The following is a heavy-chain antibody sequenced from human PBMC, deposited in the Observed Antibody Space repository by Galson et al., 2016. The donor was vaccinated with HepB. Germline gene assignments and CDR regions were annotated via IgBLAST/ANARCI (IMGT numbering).Heavy chain of an antibody. Sequence: SLRLSCAASGFTFSRYAMSWVRQAPGKGLEWVSAIRNTGDSTYYADSVKGRSTVSRDNSKNTLYLQMNSLRAEDTAVYYCATHDYNDYHGRVDFDYWGQGTRVTVSS. CDR3: ATHDYNDYHGRVDFDY. D-gene: IGHD4-11*01. CDR1: GFTFSRYA. V-gene: IGHV3-23*01. CDR2: IRNTGDST. J-gene: IGHJ4*02.